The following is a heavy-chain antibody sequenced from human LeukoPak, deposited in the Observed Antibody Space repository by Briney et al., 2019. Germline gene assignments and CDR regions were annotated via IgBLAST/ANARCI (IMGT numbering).Heavy chain of an antibody. D-gene: IGHD1-26*01. J-gene: IGHJ4*02. CDR2: IIPIFGTA. CDR1: GGTFSSYT. CDR3: ARGVYRGSYTSPSCYDY. Sequence: ASVKVSCKASGGTFSSYTFSWVRQAPGQGLEWMGGIIPIFGTANYAQKFQGRVTITADKSTSTAYMELSSLRSEDTAVSYCARGVYRGSYTSPSCYDYWGQGTLVTVSS. V-gene: IGHV1-69*06.